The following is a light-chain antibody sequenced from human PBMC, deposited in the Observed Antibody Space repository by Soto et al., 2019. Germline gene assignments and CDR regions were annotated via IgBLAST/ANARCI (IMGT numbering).Light chain of an antibody. CDR2: WAS. J-gene: IGKJ2*01. Sequence: DIVMTQSPDSLAVSLGERAAINCKSSQSVLYSSNNKNYLTWYQQKPGQPPKLLIYWASTRESGVPDRFSGSGSATDFTLTISSLQAEDVAVYYCQQYYNVPYTFGQGTKLEIK. CDR3: QQYYNVPYT. V-gene: IGKV4-1*01. CDR1: QSVLYSSNNKNY.